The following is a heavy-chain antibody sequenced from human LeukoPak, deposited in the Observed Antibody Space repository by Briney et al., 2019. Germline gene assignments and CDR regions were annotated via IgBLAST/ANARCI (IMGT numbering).Heavy chain of an antibody. J-gene: IGHJ4*02. V-gene: IGHV3-23*01. Sequence: GGSLRLSCAASGFTFSSYSMNWVRQAPGKGLEWVSGISGSGGSTYYADSVKGRFTISRDNSKNTLYLQINSLRAEDTAVYYCAKETASDFGGAVDYWGQGTLVTVSS. CDR3: AKETASDFGGAVDY. CDR1: GFTFSSYS. D-gene: IGHD3-10*01. CDR2: ISGSGGST.